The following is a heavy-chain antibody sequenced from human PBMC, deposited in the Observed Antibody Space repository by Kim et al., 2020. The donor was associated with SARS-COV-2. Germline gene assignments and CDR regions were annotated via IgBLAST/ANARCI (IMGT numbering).Heavy chain of an antibody. D-gene: IGHD3-10*01. CDR2: IYYSGST. V-gene: IGHV4-31*03. CDR3: ARGDPEYYFDY. Sequence: SETLSLTCTVSGDFISSGGYYWSWIRQHPGKGLQWIGYIYYSGSTYYNPSLKSRVTLSVDTSKNQFSLKLSSVTAADTAVYYCARGDPEYYFDYWGQGTLVTVSS. CDR1: GDFISSGGYY. J-gene: IGHJ4*02.